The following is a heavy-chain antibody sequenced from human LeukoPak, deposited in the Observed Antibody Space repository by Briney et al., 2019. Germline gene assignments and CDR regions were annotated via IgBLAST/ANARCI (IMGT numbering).Heavy chain of an antibody. CDR1: GFTFSSYS. J-gene: IGHJ6*03. D-gene: IGHD6-13*01. V-gene: IGHV3-21*01. CDR3: ARDLVNSSSWRGYYYYYMDV. CDR2: ISSSSSYI. Sequence: PGGSLRLSCAASGFTFSSYSMNWVRQAPGKGLEWVSSISSSSSYIYYADSVKGRFTISRDNAKNSLYLQMNSLRAEDTAVYYCARDLVNSSSWRGYYYYYMDVWGKGTTVTVSS.